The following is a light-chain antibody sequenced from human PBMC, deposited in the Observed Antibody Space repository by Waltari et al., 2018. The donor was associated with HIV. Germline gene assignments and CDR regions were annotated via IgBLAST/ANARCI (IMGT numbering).Light chain of an antibody. V-gene: IGKV1-9*01. CDR1: QNIYSY. J-gene: IGKJ4*01. Sequence: ILFTLSPSFLSASIGVRVTIPCQPIQNIYSYLVWYQQKPGLAPQVLIYATSTLDSGVPSRFCGRGSGTEFDYIITTLQADDFATYGGQQVNGDLLTFGGGTKVEIK. CDR2: ATS. CDR3: QQVNGDLLT.